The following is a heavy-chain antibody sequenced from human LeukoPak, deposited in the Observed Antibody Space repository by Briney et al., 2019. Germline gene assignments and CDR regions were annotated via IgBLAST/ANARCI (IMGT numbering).Heavy chain of an antibody. Sequence: PPETLSLTCTVSGGSLSSYYWSWIRQPPGKGLEWIGYIYYSGSTNYNPPLKSRVTISVDTSKNQFSLKLSSVTAADTAVYYCAREPGTGYSYGSFDYWGQGTLVTVSS. J-gene: IGHJ4*02. D-gene: IGHD5-18*01. V-gene: IGHV4-59*01. CDR3: AREPGTGYSYGSFDY. CDR1: GGSLSSYY. CDR2: IYYSGST.